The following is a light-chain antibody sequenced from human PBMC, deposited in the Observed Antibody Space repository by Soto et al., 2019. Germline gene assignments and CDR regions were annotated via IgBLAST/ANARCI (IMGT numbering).Light chain of an antibody. Sequence: QSSLTQPASGSGSPEQSITISCTGTSSDVCAYNYFSWYQHHPGKSPKLMIYEFTNRPSGVSNRFYGSKSVNTASLTISGLQAEDEADSYCNSYTXNSNMVIGAGTXV. CDR1: SSDVCAYNY. CDR2: EFT. V-gene: IGLV2-14*01. CDR3: NSYTXNSNMV. J-gene: IGLJ1*01.